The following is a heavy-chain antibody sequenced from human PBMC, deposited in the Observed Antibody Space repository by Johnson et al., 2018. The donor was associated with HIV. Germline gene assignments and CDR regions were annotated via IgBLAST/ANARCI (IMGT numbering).Heavy chain of an antibody. CDR3: ARETGDPVVPAARDAFDI. Sequence: EMQLVESGGGLVQPGGSLRLSCAASGFTFSSFWMSWVRQAPGKGLEWVANIKQDGSEKYYVDSVKGRFTISRDNAKNALYLQMNSLRAEDTAVYYCARETGDPVVPAARDAFDIWGQGTMVTVSS. CDR2: IKQDGSEK. D-gene: IGHD2-2*01. J-gene: IGHJ3*02. CDR1: GFTFSSFW. V-gene: IGHV3-7*01.